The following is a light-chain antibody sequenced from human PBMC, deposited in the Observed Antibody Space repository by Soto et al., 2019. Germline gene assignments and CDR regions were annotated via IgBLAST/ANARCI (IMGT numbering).Light chain of an antibody. V-gene: IGKV1-27*01. CDR1: QAISYY. Sequence: DIQMTQSPSSLSASVGDRVTITCRASQAISYYSAWYQQKPGEVPNLLIYAASTLQSGVPSRFSGSGSGTDFTLTINSLQPEDVATYYCQKYNSAPWTFGQGTKVEIK. J-gene: IGKJ1*01. CDR3: QKYNSAPWT. CDR2: AAS.